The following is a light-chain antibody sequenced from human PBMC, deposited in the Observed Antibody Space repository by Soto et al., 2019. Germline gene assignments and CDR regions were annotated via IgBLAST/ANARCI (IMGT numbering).Light chain of an antibody. CDR2: GNS. Sequence: QSVLTQPPSVSGAPGQRVTISCTGNSSNIGAGYDVHWYQQLPGTAPKLLIYGNSNRPSGVPDRFSGSKSGTSASLAITGLQAEDEADYYCQSHDSSLNGWVFGGGTKLTVL. CDR3: QSHDSSLNGWV. J-gene: IGLJ3*02. CDR1: SSNIGAGYD. V-gene: IGLV1-40*01.